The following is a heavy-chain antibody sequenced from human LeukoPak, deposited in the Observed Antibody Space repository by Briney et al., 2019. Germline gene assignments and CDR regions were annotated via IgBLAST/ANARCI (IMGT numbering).Heavy chain of an antibody. J-gene: IGHJ4*02. V-gene: IGHV3-23*01. Sequence: GGSLRLSCAASGFTFSSYAMSWVRQAPGKGLEWVSAISGSGGSTYYADSVKGRFTISRDNSKNTLYLQMNSLRAEDTAVYYCAKAMYYYGSGSYYASGYWGQGTLVTVS. CDR1: GFTFSSYA. CDR2: ISGSGGST. D-gene: IGHD3-10*01. CDR3: AKAMYYYGSGSYYASGY.